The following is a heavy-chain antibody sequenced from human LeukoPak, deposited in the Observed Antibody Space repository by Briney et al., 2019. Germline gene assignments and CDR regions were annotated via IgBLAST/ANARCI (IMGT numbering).Heavy chain of an antibody. D-gene: IGHD1-26*01. J-gene: IGHJ4*02. CDR3: ARSGVQGATDY. V-gene: IGHV3-30-3*01. CDR2: ISYDGSNK. CDR1: GFTFSSYA. Sequence: PGRSLRLSCAASGFTFSSYAMHWVRQAPVKGLEWVAVISYDGSNKYYADSVKGRFTISRDNSKNTLYLQMNSLRAEDTAVYYCARSGVQGATDYWGQGTLVTVSS.